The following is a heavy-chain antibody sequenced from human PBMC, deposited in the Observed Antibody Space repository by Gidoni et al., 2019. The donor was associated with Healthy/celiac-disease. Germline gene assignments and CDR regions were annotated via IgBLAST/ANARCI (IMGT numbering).Heavy chain of an antibody. CDR1: GFTFSSYS. CDR2: ISSSSSYI. D-gene: IGHD1-7*01. J-gene: IGHJ2*01. Sequence: EVQLVESGGGRVKPGGSLRLACAASGFTFSSYSMNWVRQAPGKGLEWVSSISSSSSYIYYADSVKGRFTISRDNAKNSLYLQMNSLRAEDTAVYYCARERITGTTGYFDLWGRGTLVTVSS. CDR3: ARERITGTTGYFDL. V-gene: IGHV3-21*01.